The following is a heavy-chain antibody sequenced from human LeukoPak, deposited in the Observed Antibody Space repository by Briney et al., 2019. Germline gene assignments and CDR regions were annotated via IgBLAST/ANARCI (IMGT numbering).Heavy chain of an antibody. J-gene: IGHJ4*02. CDR2: IGNSGNII. CDR1: GFTFSRYT. V-gene: IGHV3-48*01. CDR3: ARDGSNFDY. Sequence: GGSLRLSCAASGFTFSRYTMTWVRRAPGKGLEWVSYIGNSGNIIYYSDSVKGRFTVSRDNAKNSLYLQMNSLRAEDTAVYYCARDGSNFDYWGQGTLVTVSS.